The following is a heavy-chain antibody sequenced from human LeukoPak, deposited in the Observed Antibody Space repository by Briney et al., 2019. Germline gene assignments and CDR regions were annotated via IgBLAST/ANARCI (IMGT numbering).Heavy chain of an antibody. Sequence: ASVKVSCKASGYTFTGYYMHWVRQAPGQGLEWMGWINPNSGGTNYAQKFQGRVTMTRDTSISTAYMELSRLRSDDTAEYYCARDYSSSSSGDYWGQGTLVTVSS. J-gene: IGHJ4*02. CDR1: GYTFTGYY. CDR3: ARDYSSSSSGDY. CDR2: INPNSGGT. D-gene: IGHD6-6*01. V-gene: IGHV1-2*02.